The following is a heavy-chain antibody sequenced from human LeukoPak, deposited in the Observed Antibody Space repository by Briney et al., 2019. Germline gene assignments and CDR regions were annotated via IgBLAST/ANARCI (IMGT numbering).Heavy chain of an antibody. D-gene: IGHD3-22*01. CDR2: ISGSGRRP. J-gene: IGHJ4*02. Sequence: GGSLRLSCAAAGFTFSSYVMTWVRQAPGKGLEWVSAISGSGRRPYYADSLQGRFTISRDNSKNTVSLQMNSLRVEDTAIYYCAKDGHSFYYDGDGYYFDSWGQGTLVTVSS. CDR3: AKDGHSFYYDGDGYYFDS. CDR1: GFTFSSYV. V-gene: IGHV3-23*01.